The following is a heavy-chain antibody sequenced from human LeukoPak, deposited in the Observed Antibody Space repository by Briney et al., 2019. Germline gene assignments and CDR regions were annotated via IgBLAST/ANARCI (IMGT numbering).Heavy chain of an antibody. CDR3: AREMGDWFDP. D-gene: IGHD3-16*01. CDR1: GGTFSSYA. Sequence: EASVKVSCKASGGTFSSYAISWVRQAPGQGLEWMGGIIPIFGTANYAQKFQGRVTITADESTSTAYMELRSLRSDDTAVYYCAREMGDWFDPWGQGTLVTVSS. CDR2: IIPIFGTA. V-gene: IGHV1-69*13. J-gene: IGHJ5*02.